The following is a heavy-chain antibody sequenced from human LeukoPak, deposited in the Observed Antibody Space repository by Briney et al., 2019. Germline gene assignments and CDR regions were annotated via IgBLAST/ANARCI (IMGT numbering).Heavy chain of an antibody. J-gene: IGHJ6*02. Sequence: GGSLRLSCAASGFTFSYYDMHWVRQAPGEGLEWVAVIWFDGSNKYYADSVKGRLTISRDNSENTLHLQMNSLRAEDTAVYFCVREVAVSGTENGAFNVWGPGTTVTVSS. CDR2: IWFDGSNK. CDR1: GFTFSYYD. V-gene: IGHV3-33*01. D-gene: IGHD6-19*01. CDR3: VREVAVSGTENGAFNV.